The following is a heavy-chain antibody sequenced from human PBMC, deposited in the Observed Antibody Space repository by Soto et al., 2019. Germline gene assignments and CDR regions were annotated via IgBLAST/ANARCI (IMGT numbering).Heavy chain of an antibody. CDR3: ARVYGSAAGDY. CDR1: GGSIISYY. CDR2: IYYSGST. D-gene: IGHD6-13*01. Sequence: SETLSLTCTVSGGSIISYYWSWIRQPPGKGLEWIGYIYYSGSTNYNPSLKSRVTISVDTSKNQFSLKLSSVTAADTAVYYCARVYGSAAGDYWGQGTLVTVS. V-gene: IGHV4-59*01. J-gene: IGHJ4*02.